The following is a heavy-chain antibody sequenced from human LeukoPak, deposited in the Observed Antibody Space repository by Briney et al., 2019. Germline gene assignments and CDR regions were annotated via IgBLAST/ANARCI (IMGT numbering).Heavy chain of an antibody. D-gene: IGHD2-2*01. J-gene: IGHJ4*02. CDR2: INPNGGDT. CDR3: ARVGFTTSWSNFDY. Sequence: ASVKVSSTAAGYTFPAYFVHWVRQAPGQGLEWMGRINPNGGDTNYAQKFQGRVTIASDTSISTAYMELSSLISDDTAVYYCARVGFTTSWSNFDYWGQGTPVTVSS. CDR1: GYTFPAYF. V-gene: IGHV1-2*06.